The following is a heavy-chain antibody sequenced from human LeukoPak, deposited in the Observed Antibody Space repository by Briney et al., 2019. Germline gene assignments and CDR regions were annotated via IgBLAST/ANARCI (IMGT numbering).Heavy chain of an antibody. D-gene: IGHD2-2*02. CDR2: IIPNFGTA. CDR3: ARVGCSSTSCYNEDIVWFDP. CDR1: GYTFTGYY. J-gene: IGHJ5*02. V-gene: IGHV1-69*13. Sequence: GASVKVSCKASGYTFTGYYMHWVRQAPGQGLEWMGGIIPNFGTANYAQKFQGRVTITADESTSTAYMELSSLRSEDTAVYYCARVGCSSTSCYNEDIVWFDPWGQGTLVTVSS.